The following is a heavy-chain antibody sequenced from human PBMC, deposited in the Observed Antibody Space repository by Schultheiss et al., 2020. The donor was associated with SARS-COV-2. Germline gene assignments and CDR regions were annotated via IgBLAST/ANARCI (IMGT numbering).Heavy chain of an antibody. D-gene: IGHD6-19*01. CDR1: GYSFTSYW. CDR3: ARHSPAYSSGGTSDY. J-gene: IGHJ4*02. V-gene: IGHV5-51*01. Sequence: GESLKISCKGSGYSFTSYWISWVRQMPGKGLEWMGIIYPGDSDTRYSPSFQGQVTISADKSISTAYLQWSSLKASDTAMYYCARHSPAYSSGGTSDYWGQGTLVTVSS. CDR2: IYPGDSDT.